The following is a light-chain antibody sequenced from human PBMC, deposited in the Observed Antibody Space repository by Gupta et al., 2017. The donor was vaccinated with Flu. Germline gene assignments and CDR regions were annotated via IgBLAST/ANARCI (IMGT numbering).Light chain of an antibody. Sequence: QSVLPQPPSASGTPGQRVPISCSGSSSNIGTNAVHWYQQVQGTAPKLLIYDNNQRPSGVPDRFSGSKSGTSASLAISGLQSEDEADYYCAAWDDSLNGHYVFGTGTEVTVL. CDR1: SSNIGTNA. V-gene: IGLV1-44*01. CDR3: AAWDDSLNGHYV. CDR2: DNN. J-gene: IGLJ1*01.